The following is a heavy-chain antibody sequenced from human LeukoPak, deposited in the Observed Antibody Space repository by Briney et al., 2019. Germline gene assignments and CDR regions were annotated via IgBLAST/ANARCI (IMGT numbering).Heavy chain of an antibody. D-gene: IGHD2-2*02. CDR1: GYTFTGYY. CDR3: ARGRGDCSSTSCYIFDY. J-gene: IGHJ4*02. CDR2: INPNSGGT. V-gene: IGHV1-2*02. Sequence: ASVMVSCKASGYTFTGYYMHWVRQAPGQGLEWMGWINPNSGGTNYAQKFQGRVTMTRDTSISTAYMELSRLRSDDTAVYYCARGRGDCSSTSCYIFDYWGQGTLVTVSS.